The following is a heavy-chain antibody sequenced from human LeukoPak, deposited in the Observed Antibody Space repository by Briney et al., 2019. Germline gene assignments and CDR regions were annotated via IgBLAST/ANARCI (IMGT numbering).Heavy chain of an antibody. CDR3: AKDLYSCSWYRFDY. D-gene: IGHD6-13*01. CDR2: ISYDGSNE. CDR1: GFTFSTYG. J-gene: IGHJ4*02. Sequence: GGSLRLSCAASGFTFSTYGMHWVRQAPGKGLEWVAVISYDGSNEYYADSVKGRFTISRDNSKNTQYLQMSSMRAEDTAVYYCAKDLYSCSWYRFDYWGQGTLVTVSS. V-gene: IGHV3-30*18.